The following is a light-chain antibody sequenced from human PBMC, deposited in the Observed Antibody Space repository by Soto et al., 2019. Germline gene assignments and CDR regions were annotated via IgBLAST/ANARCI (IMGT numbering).Light chain of an antibody. V-gene: IGLV1-51*01. CDR3: GTWDNSLRALV. CDR2: DNS. J-gene: IGLJ1*01. CDR1: HSNIGDNY. Sequence: QSVLLQTPSVSAAPGQRGTISCPGTHSNIGDNYVSWYQHLPETAPKLLIYDNSHRPSGIPDRFSGSKSGTSATLGITGLQTGDEADYYCGTWDNSLRALVFGTGTKSPS.